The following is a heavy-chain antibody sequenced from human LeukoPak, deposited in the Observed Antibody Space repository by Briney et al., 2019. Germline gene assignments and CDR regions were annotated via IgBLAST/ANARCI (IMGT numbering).Heavy chain of an antibody. CDR2: INPTVGDT. D-gene: IGHD6-13*01. Sequence: ASVKVPCKASGYTLTSYYMHWVRQAPGQGLEWMGIINPTVGDTIYAQKFQGRVTMTRDMSTSTVYMELSSLRSDDTAVYYCARYGFSSSWQGGWHAFDIWGQGTMVIVSS. CDR1: GYTLTSYY. J-gene: IGHJ3*02. CDR3: ARYGFSSSWQGGWHAFDI. V-gene: IGHV1-46*01.